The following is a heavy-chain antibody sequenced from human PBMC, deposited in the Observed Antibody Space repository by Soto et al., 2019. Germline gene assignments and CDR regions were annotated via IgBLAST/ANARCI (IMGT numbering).Heavy chain of an antibody. V-gene: IGHV3-23*01. J-gene: IGHJ3*01. CDR1: GFTFSSYA. CDR2: ISGSGGST. CDR3: AKDLDYGDYASVFDF. Sequence: EVQLLESGGGLVQPGGSLRVSCAASGFTFSSYAMNWVRQAPGKGLEWVSVISGSGGSTYYADSVKGRFAISRDNSKNPLYLQMNSLRAEDTAVYYCAKDLDYGDYASVFDFWGQGTMVTVSS. D-gene: IGHD4-17*01.